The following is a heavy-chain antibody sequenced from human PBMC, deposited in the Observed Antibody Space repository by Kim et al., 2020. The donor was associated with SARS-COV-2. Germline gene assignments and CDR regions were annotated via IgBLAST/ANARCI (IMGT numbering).Heavy chain of an antibody. CDR3: ARALAMVRGVTELDY. CDR1: GFTFSSYA. J-gene: IGHJ4*02. Sequence: GGSLRLSCAASGFTFSSYAMHWVRQAPGKGLEWVAVISYDGSNKYYADSVKGRFTISRDNSKNTLYLQMNSLRAEDTAVYYCARALAMVRGVTELDYWGQGTLVTVSS. CDR2: ISYDGSNK. D-gene: IGHD3-10*01. V-gene: IGHV3-30-3*01.